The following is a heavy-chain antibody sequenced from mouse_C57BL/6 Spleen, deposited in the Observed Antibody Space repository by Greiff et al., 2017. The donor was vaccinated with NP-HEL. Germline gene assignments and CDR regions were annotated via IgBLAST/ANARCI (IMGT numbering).Heavy chain of an antibody. CDR2: ISSGGRYT. V-gene: IGHV5-6*02. J-gene: IGHJ4*01. CDR1: GFTFSSYG. Sequence: EVKLVESGGDLVKPGGSLKLSCAASGFTFSSYGMSWVRQTPDKRLEWVATISSGGRYTYYPDSVKGRFTISRDNAKNTLYLQMSSLKSEDTAMYYCARHGGNAMDYWGQGTSVTVSS. CDR3: ARHGGNAMDY.